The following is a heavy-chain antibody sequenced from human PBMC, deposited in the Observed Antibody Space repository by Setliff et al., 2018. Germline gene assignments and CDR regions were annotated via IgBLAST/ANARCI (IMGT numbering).Heavy chain of an antibody. D-gene: IGHD2-15*01. CDR2: ISNYNDIT. Sequence: ASVKVSCKASGYTFTNYGINWVRQAPGQGLEWMGWISNYNDITNYAQRFQGRVTMTTDTSTSAAYMELRSLRSDDTAVYYCAISTLSICSGGSCPNAFDVWGRGTMVTVSS. J-gene: IGHJ3*01. CDR1: GYTFTNYG. CDR3: AISTLSICSGGSCPNAFDV. V-gene: IGHV1-18*01.